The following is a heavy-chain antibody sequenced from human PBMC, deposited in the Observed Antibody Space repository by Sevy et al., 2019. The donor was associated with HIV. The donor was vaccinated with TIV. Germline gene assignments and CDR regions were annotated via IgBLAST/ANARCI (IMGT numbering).Heavy chain of an antibody. D-gene: IGHD3-9*01. J-gene: IGHJ4*02. V-gene: IGHV3-23*01. CDR2: ISGSGGST. CDR1: GFTFSSYA. CDR3: AKDLKHSYYDILTGSFWY. Sequence: GGSLKLSCAASGFTFSSYAMSWVRQAPGKGLEWVSAISGSGGSTYYADSVKGRFTISGDNPKNTLYLQMNSLRAEDTAVYYCAKDLKHSYYDILTGSFWYWGQGTLVTVSS.